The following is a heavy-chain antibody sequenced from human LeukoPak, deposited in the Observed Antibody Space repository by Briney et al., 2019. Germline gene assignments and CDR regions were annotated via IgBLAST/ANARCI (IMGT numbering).Heavy chain of an antibody. J-gene: IGHJ5*02. CDR2: MNPNSGNT. V-gene: IGHV1-8*01. D-gene: IGHD3-10*01. CDR3: ARGAVYGSGSYYNGFDP. Sequence: GASVKVSCKASGYIFTSYDINWVRQATGQGLEWMGWMNPNSGNTGYAQKFQGRVTMTRNTSISTAYMGLSSLRSEDTAVYYCARGAVYGSGSYYNGFDPWGQGTLVTVSS. CDR1: GYIFTSYD.